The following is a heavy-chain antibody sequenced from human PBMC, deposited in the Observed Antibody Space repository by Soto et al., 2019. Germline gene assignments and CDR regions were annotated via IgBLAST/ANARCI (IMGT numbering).Heavy chain of an antibody. CDR3: AKDIKSGDYTLGSFDY. J-gene: IGHJ4*02. V-gene: IGHV3-9*01. CDR2: ISWNSGSI. CDR1: GFTFDDYA. Sequence: GGSLRLSCAASGFTFDDYAMHWVRQAPGKGLEWVSGISWNSGSIGYADSVKGRFTISRDNAKNSLYLQMNSLRAEDTALYYCAKDIKSGDYTLGSFDYWGQGTLVTVSS. D-gene: IGHD4-17*01.